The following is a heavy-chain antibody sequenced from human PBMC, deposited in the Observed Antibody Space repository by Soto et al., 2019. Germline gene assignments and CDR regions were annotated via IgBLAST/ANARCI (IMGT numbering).Heavy chain of an antibody. CDR1: GFTFSSYA. J-gene: IGHJ4*02. CDR3: AKYSSGYFPPLHTIDY. D-gene: IGHD3-22*01. Sequence: GGSLRLSCAASGFTFSSYAMSWVRQAPGKGLEWVSAISGSGGSTYYADSVKGRFTISRDNSKNTLYLQMNSLRAEDTAVYYCAKYSSGYFPPLHTIDYWGQGTLVTVSS. V-gene: IGHV3-23*01. CDR2: ISGSGGST.